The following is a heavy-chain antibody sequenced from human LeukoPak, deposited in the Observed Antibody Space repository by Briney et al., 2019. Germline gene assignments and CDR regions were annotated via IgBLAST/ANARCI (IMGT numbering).Heavy chain of an antibody. CDR1: GFTFSSYG. J-gene: IGHJ4*02. V-gene: IGHV3-33*01. Sequence: PGRSLRLSCAASGFTFSSYGMHWVRQAPGKGLEGVAVIWYDGSNKYYADTVEGRFTISRDNSKNTLYLQMNSLRAEDTAVYYCARMGSSWYLFDYWGQGTLVTVSS. D-gene: IGHD6-13*01. CDR3: ARMGSSWYLFDY. CDR2: IWYDGSNK.